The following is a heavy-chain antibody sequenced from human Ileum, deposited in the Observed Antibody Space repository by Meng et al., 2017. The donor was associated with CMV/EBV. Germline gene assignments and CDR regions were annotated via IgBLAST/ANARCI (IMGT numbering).Heavy chain of an antibody. Sequence: GGSLRLSCVISGFTFSSYEMSWVRQTPGKGLEWISYISNSCSTMYYADSVKGRITISRDDVKNSLYLLMENLRVEDTAVYFCARGGSSGYTLKYFDYWGQGALVTVSS. J-gene: IGHJ4*02. CDR1: GFTFSSYE. D-gene: IGHD5-12*01. V-gene: IGHV3-48*03. CDR3: ARGGSSGYTLKYFDY. CDR2: ISNSCSTM.